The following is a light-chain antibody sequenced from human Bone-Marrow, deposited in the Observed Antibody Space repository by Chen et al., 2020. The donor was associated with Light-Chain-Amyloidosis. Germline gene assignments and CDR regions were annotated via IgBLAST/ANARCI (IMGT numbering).Light chain of an antibody. V-gene: IGLV1-51*01. CDR1: SSNIGNNY. J-gene: IGLJ2*01. CDR3: GTWDSSLSAVV. Sequence: QSVLTQPPSVSAAPGQKATLSCSGSSSNIGNNYVSWYQQHPGTAPKLHIYDNTKRPSGIPDRVSGSKSGTSDTLRITVLQTGDEAHYYCGTWDSSLSAVVFGGVTKLIGL. CDR2: DNT.